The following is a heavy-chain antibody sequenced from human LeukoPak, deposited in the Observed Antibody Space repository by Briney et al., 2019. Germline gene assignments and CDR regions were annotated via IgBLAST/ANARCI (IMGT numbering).Heavy chain of an antibody. D-gene: IGHD1-26*01. Sequence: ASVKVSCKVSGYRLTELSIHWVRQAPAIGLEGMGGSAREDGKTIYAQQFQGRVIMTEATSTDTAYMDLTSLTSDATVLYFCATDFYSGSYSWSDSFDIGCQGKGITVSS. V-gene: IGHV1-24*01. CDR1: GYRLTELS. CDR2: SAREDGKT. J-gene: IGHJ3*02. CDR3: ATDFYSGSYSWSDSFDI.